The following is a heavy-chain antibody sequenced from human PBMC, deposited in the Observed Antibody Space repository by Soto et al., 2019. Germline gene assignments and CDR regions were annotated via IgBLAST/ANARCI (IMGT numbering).Heavy chain of an antibody. V-gene: IGHV1-3*01. Sequence: QVQLVQSGAEVKKPGASVKVSCKASGYTFTSYAMHWVRQAPGQRLEWMGWINAGNGNTKYSQKFQGRVTITRDTSASTAYMELSSLTSEDTAGYYCARSIAGVTAADYWGQGTLVTVSS. CDR2: INAGNGNT. CDR1: GYTFTSYA. J-gene: IGHJ4*02. CDR3: ARSIAGVTAADY. D-gene: IGHD2-21*02.